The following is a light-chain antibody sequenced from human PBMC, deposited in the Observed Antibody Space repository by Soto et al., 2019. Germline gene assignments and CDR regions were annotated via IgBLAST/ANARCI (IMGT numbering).Light chain of an antibody. V-gene: IGKV1-13*02. CDR2: DAS. CDR3: HQFNSYPPT. Sequence: AIQLTQSPSSLSASVGDRVTITCRASQGISSALAWYQQKPGKTPKLLIYDASSLESGVPSRFSGSGSGTDFTLTIGSLQPEDFATYSCHQFNSYPPTFGQGTRLEIK. CDR1: QGISSA. J-gene: IGKJ5*01.